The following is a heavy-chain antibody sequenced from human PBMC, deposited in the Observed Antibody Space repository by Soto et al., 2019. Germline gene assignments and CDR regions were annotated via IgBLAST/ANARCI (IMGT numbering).Heavy chain of an antibody. CDR3: ATNYGSGSTHFDH. V-gene: IGHV1-69*02. J-gene: IGHJ4*02. Sequence: QVLLVQSGAEVKKPGSSVKVSCTASGGTFSSYTISWVRHAPGQGPEWMGRFIPMVAMSDYARRFQGRVTITADTSTSTVYMQLHSLRSEDTAVYYCATNYGSGSTHFDHWGQGTLVTVSS. D-gene: IGHD3-10*01. CDR1: GGTFSSYT. CDR2: FIPMVAMS.